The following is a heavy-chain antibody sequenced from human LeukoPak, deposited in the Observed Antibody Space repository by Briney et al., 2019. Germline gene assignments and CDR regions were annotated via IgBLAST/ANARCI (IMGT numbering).Heavy chain of an antibody. D-gene: IGHD6-13*01. Sequence: SETLSLTCTVSGGSISSYHWSWIRQPPGKGLEWIGYIYYGGSTNYNPSLKSRVTISVDTSKNQFSLKLSSVTAADTAVYYCASGAAAGTSYWGQGTLVTVSS. J-gene: IGHJ4*02. V-gene: IGHV4-59*01. CDR3: ASGAAAGTSY. CDR1: GGSISSYH. CDR2: IYYGGST.